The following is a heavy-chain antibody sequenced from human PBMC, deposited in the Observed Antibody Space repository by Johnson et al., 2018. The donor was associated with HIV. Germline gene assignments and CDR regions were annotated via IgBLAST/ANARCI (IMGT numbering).Heavy chain of an antibody. CDR3: AREGRGSSSGAFDI. D-gene: IGHD6-6*01. Sequence: VQLVESGGGVLQPGGSLRLSCAASGYSFRSSWMSWVRQAPGKGLEWVATIKQDGSERYHVDSVTGRFTISRDNSKNTLYLQMGSLRAEDMAVYYCAREGRGSSSGAFDIWGQGTMVTVSS. J-gene: IGHJ3*02. V-gene: IGHV3-7*01. CDR2: IKQDGSER. CDR1: GYSFRSSW.